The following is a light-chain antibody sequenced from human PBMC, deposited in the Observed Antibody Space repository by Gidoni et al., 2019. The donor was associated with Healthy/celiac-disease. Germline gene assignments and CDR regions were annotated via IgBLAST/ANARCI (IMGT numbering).Light chain of an antibody. V-gene: IGKV1-5*01. Sequence: DIQMTQSPSTLSSSVGDRVTITCRASQSIYSWLAWYHQKPGEAPKLLIYDASSLQRGVPSRFSGSGSGTEFTLTISSLQPDDFAIYYCQQYNTYPLTFGGGTKVEIK. CDR2: DAS. CDR3: QQYNTYPLT. J-gene: IGKJ4*01. CDR1: QSIYSW.